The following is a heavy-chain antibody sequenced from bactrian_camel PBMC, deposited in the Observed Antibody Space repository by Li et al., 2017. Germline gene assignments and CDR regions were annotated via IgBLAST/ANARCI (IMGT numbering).Heavy chain of an antibody. CDR1: GHSRGSNC. D-gene: IGHD3*01. J-gene: IGHJ4*01. CDR2: IRRSGGET. V-gene: IGHV3-3*01. Sequence: HVQLVESGGGSVQAGGSLRLSCVVSGHSRGSNCVGWYRLPPGRAPAEREGIAAIRRSGGETWYAGSVKGRFTISQDNSKNMVFLEMNDLLPEDTAMYYCGADPFAGANCDTNLDFPYQGQGTQVTVS.